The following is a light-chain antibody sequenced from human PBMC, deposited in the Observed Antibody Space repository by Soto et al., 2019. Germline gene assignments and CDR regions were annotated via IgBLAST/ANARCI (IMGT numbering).Light chain of an antibody. V-gene: IGLV1-40*01. Sequence: QSVLTQPPSVSGAPGQRVTISCTGSSSNIGAGYDVHWYQQLPGTAPKLIIYANNNRPSGVPDRFSGSKSATSASLATTGLQAEDEADYYCQSYDSSLSGVVFGGGTKVTVL. J-gene: IGLJ2*01. CDR2: ANN. CDR1: SSNIGAGYD. CDR3: QSYDSSLSGVV.